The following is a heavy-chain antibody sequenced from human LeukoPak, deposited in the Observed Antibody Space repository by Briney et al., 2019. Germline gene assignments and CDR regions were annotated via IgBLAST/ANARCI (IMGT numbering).Heavy chain of an antibody. D-gene: IGHD3-10*01. CDR3: ARESITMVRGVSDY. CDR2: IKQDGSEK. V-gene: IGHV3-7*01. Sequence: GGSLRLSCAASGFTFSSYWMSWVRQAPGKGLEWVANIKQDGSEKYYVDSVKGRFTISRDNAKNSLYLQTNSLRAEDTAVYYCARESITMVRGVSDYWGQGTLVTVSS. CDR1: GFTFSSYW. J-gene: IGHJ4*02.